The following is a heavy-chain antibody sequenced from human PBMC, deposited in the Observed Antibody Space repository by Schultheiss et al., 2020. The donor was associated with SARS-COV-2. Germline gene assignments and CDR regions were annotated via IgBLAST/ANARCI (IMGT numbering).Heavy chain of an antibody. V-gene: IGHV3-11*01. Sequence: GGSLRLSCAASGFTFSDYYMSWIRQAPGKGLEWVSYISSSGSTIYYADSVKGRFTISRDNAKNSLYLQMNSLRAEDTAVYYCAKGIAVAVYYFDHWGQGTLVTVSS. D-gene: IGHD6-19*01. CDR3: AKGIAVAVYYFDH. CDR2: ISSSGSTI. J-gene: IGHJ4*02. CDR1: GFTFSDYY.